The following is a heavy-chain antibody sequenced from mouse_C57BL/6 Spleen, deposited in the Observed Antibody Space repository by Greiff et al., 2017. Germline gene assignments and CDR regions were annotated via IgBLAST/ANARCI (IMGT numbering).Heavy chain of an antibody. CDR2: IYPGDGDT. CDR3: ARNYYGSSAMDY. J-gene: IGHJ4*01. Sequence: VQLVESGAELVKPGASVKISCKASGYAFSSYWMNWVKQRPGKGLEWIGQIYPGDGDTNYNGKFKGKATLTADKSSSTAYMQLSSLTSEDSAVYFCARNYYGSSAMDYWGQGTSVTVSS. D-gene: IGHD1-1*01. CDR1: GYAFSSYW. V-gene: IGHV1-80*01.